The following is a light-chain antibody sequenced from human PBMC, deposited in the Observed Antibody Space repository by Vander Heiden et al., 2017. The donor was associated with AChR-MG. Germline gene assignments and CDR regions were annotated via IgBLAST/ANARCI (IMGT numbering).Light chain of an antibody. J-gene: IGKJ1*01. CDR3: QQDDGTPRT. CDR1: QSVLYSSNNKNY. Sequence: DIVMTQSPDSLAVSLGERATINCKSSQSVLYSSNNKNYLAWYQQKPGQPPKRLIYWASTRESGVPDRFSGSGSGTDFTLTISSLHAEDVAVYYCQQDDGTPRTFGQGTKVEIK. CDR2: WAS. V-gene: IGKV4-1*01.